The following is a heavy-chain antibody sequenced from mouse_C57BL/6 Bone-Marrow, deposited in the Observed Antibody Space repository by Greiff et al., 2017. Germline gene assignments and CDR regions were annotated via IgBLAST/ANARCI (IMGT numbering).Heavy chain of an antibody. CDR3: ARQNTPFDV. J-gene: IGHJ1*03. CDR2: ISNGGGST. Sequence: EVKLVESGGGLVQPGGSLKLSCAASGFTFSDYYMYWVRQTPEKRLEWVAYISNGGGSTYYPDNVKGRFTISRDNAKNTLYLQMSSLKSEDTSMYCCARQNTPFDVWGTGTTVTVSS. V-gene: IGHV5-12*01. CDR1: GFTFSDYY.